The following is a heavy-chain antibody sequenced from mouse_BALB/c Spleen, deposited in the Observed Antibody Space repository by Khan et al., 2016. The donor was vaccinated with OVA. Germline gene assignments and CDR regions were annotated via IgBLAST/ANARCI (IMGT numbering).Heavy chain of an antibody. CDR1: GYTFSTYW. J-gene: IGHJ2*01. CDR2: INTSSGYT. CDR3: ARDRIDY. Sequence: QVQLKESGAELAKPGASVKLSCKASGYTFSTYWIHWVKQRPGQGLEWIGYINTSSGYTYYNQRFNDKATLTADKSSSTAYMQLSSLTSEDSAVYYGARDRIDYWGQGTTLTVSA. V-gene: IGHV1-7*01.